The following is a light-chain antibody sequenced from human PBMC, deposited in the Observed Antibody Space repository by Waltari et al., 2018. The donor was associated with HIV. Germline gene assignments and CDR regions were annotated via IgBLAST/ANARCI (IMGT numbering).Light chain of an antibody. J-gene: IGKJ4*01. CDR2: GAS. Sequence: EVVMTQSQATLSVSPGAGAPLSFGASQSVNYNLAWYQQKPGQAPRLLLYGASNRATGIPARFSGSGSGTEFTLTITSLQSEDFTVYYCQQYNNWPLTFGGGTKVEIK. V-gene: IGKV3-15*01. CDR1: QSVNYN. CDR3: QQYNNWPLT.